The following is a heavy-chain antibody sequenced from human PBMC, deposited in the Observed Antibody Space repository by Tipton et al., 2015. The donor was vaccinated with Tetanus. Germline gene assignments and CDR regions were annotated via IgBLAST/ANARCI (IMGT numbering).Heavy chain of an antibody. CDR1: GGSVNSGRYY. CDR3: ARGHLYMRSWDYDKGEFDP. J-gene: IGHJ5*02. CDR2: VYYSGSA. Sequence: TLSLTCTVSGGSVNSGRYYWTWIRQHPGKGLEWIGYVYYSGSATYNPSLKSRVTISVDTSKNQFSLKLSSVTAADTAVYYCARGHLYMRSWDYDKGEFDPWGQGTLVTVSS. D-gene: IGHD3-22*01. V-gene: IGHV4-31*03.